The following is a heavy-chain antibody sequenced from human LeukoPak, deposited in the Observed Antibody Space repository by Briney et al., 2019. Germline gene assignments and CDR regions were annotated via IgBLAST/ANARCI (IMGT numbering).Heavy chain of an antibody. V-gene: IGHV3-30-3*02. J-gene: IGHJ6*02. CDR1: GFTFSSYA. D-gene: IGHD6-19*01. CDR3: ATDYEAGSGWYAYYDYYGMDV. Sequence: PGGSLRLSCAASGFTFSSYAMRWVRHAPRNRREWVAVISYDGSNKYYADSVKGRVTISRDNSKNTLYLQMNSQKAEDTAVYYCATDYEAGSGWYAYYDYYGMDVWGQGTTVTVSS. CDR2: ISYDGSNK.